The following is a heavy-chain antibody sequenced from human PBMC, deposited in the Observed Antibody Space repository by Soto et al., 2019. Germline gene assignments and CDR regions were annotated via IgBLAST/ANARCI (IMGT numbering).Heavy chain of an antibody. CDR1: GGSISSGGYY. CDR3: ARGGYSYGHNWFDP. J-gene: IGHJ5*02. CDR2: IYYSGST. V-gene: IGHV4-31*03. D-gene: IGHD5-18*01. Sequence: SETLSLTCTVSGGSISSGGYYWSWIRQHPGKGLEWIGYIYYSGSTYYNPSLKSRVTISVDTSKNQFSLKLSSVTAADTAVYYCARGGYSYGHNWFDPWGQGTLVTVSS.